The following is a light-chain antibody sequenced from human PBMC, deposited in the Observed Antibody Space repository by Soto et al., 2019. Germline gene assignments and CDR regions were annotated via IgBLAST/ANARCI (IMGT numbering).Light chain of an antibody. Sequence: ILMTQSPSSLSASVGDRVTITCRASQRITTDLHWYQQKHGEAPKLLISTSVTLQRGVPSRFTGSGSGTDFTLPITGLQPADFANYFCQQTYNTPYTCGQGTKLEIK. J-gene: IGKJ2*01. CDR2: TSV. CDR1: QRITTD. V-gene: IGKV1-39*01. CDR3: QQTYNTPYT.